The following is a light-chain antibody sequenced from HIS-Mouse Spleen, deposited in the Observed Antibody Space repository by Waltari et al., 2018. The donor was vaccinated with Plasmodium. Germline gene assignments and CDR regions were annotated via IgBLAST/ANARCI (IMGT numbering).Light chain of an antibody. J-gene: IGKJ3*01. Sequence: EIVMTQSPATLSVSPGERATLSCRARQCVGSNFAWYQQKPGQAPRLLIYGASTRATGIPARFSGSGSGTEFTLTISSLQSEDFAVYYCQQYNNWSFTFGPGTKVDIK. V-gene: IGKV3-15*01. CDR3: QQYNNWSFT. CDR2: GAS. CDR1: QCVGSN.